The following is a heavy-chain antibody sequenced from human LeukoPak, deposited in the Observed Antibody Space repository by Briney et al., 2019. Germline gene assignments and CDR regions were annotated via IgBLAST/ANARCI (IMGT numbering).Heavy chain of an antibody. CDR2: ISPDSKTI. CDR1: GFTFSSYS. CDR3: ARHDHGASRVTFDI. D-gene: IGHD4-17*01. V-gene: IGHV3-48*04. Sequence: PGGSLRLSCAASGFTFSSYSMNWVRQAPGKGLEWVSYISPDSKTIRYADSVKGRFTFSRDNARNSLSLQMNSLGADDSAVYYFARHDHGASRVTFDICGQGTMLTVSS. J-gene: IGHJ3*02.